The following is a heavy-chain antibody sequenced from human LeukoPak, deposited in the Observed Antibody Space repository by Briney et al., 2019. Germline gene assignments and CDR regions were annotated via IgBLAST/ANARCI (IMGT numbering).Heavy chain of an antibody. J-gene: IGHJ4*02. D-gene: IGHD6-13*01. Sequence: AGGSLRLSCAASGFTFSSYAMSWVRQAPGKGLEWVSAISGSGGSTYYADSVKGRFTISRDNSKNTLYLQMNSLRAEDTAVYYCARWDSSSWPVFDSWGQGTLVTVSS. CDR2: ISGSGGST. CDR3: ARWDSSSWPVFDS. CDR1: GFTFSSYA. V-gene: IGHV3-23*01.